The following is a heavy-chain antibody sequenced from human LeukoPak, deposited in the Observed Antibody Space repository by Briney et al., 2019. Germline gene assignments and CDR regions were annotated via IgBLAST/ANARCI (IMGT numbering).Heavy chain of an antibody. CDR3: ARETDDYVWGSYRQNWFDP. V-gene: IGHV4-59*01. CDR2: IYYSGST. D-gene: IGHD3-16*02. CDR1: GGSISSYY. Sequence: SETLSLTCTVSGGSISSYYWSWIRQPPGKGLEWIGYIYYSGSTNYNPSLKSRVTTSVDTSKNQFSLKLSSVTAADTAVYYCARETDDYVWGSYRQNWFDPWGQGTLVTVSS. J-gene: IGHJ5*02.